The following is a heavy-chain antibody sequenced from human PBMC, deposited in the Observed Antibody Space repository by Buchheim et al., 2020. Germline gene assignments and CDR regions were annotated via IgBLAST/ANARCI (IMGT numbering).Heavy chain of an antibody. J-gene: IGHJ3*02. CDR1: GFTFSSYG. CDR2: ISGSGDNT. Sequence: DVQLVESGGGLVQPGGSLRLSCAASGFTFSSYGTTWVRQSPGKGLEWVSGISGSGDNTYYADSVKGRFTISRDNPKNTLFLQMNSLRAEDTAVYYCARRRVVIAAGGAFDIWGQGT. D-gene: IGHD2-15*01. CDR3: ARRRVVIAAGGAFDI. V-gene: IGHV3-23*04.